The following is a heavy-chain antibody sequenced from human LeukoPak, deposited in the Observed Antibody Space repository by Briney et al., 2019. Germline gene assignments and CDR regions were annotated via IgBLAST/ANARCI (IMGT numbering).Heavy chain of an antibody. CDR1: GGSISSSNW. J-gene: IGHJ6*03. V-gene: IGHV4-4*02. CDR2: IYHSGST. CDR3: ARGPGPYYYYMDV. Sequence: SGTLSLTCAVSGGSISSSNWWSWVRQPPGKGLEWIGYIYHSGSTYYNPSLKSRVTISVDRSKNQFSLKLSSVTAADTAVYYCARGPGPYYYYMDVWGKGTTVTVSS.